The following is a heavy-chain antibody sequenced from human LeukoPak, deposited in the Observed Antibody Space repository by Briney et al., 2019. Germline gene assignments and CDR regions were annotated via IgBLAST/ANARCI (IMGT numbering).Heavy chain of an antibody. D-gene: IGHD5-24*01. CDR2: ISSSGTTI. J-gene: IGHJ4*02. V-gene: IGHV3-48*03. CDR3: AREMGTIDDY. Sequence: GGSLRLSCAASGLTFSSYEMNWVRQAPGKGLEWISYISSSGTTINYADSVKGRVTISRDNAKNSLYLQMNSLRAEDTAVYCCAREMGTIDDYWGQGTLVTVSS. CDR1: GLTFSSYE.